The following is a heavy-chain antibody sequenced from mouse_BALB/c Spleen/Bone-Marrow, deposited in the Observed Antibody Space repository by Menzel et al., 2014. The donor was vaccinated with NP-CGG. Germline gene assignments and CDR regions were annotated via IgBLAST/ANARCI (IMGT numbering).Heavy chain of an antibody. V-gene: IGHV2-9*02. CDR2: IWAGGST. CDR3: ARDYYGSLYAMDY. Sequence: VKLMESGPGLVAPSQSLSITCTVSGFSLTSYGVHWVRQPPGKGLKWLGVIWAGGSTNYNSALMSRLSISKDNSKSQVFLKMNSLQTDDTAMYYCARDYYGSLYAMDYWGQGTSVTVSS. D-gene: IGHD1-1*01. CDR1: GFSLTSYG. J-gene: IGHJ4*01.